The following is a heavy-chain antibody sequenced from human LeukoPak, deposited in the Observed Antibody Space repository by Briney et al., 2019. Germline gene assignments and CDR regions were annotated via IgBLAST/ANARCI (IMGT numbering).Heavy chain of an antibody. D-gene: IGHD5-24*01. CDR3: ARGLRLATNY. J-gene: IGHJ4*02. V-gene: IGHV4-59*08. CDR2: IFYTGDS. Sequence: SETLSLTCTVSGVSSSSSYWSWIRQPPGKGLEWIGYIFYTGDSNHNPSFKSRVSISLDTSKDQISLKLSSVTAADTAVYYCARGLRLATNYWGQGTLVTVSS. CDR1: GVSSSSSY.